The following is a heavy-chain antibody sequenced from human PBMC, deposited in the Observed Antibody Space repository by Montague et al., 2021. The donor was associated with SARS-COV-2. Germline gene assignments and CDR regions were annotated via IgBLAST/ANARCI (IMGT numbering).Heavy chain of an antibody. J-gene: IGHJ6*02. Sequence: SLRLSCAASGFTVSSNYMSWVRQAPGKGLEWVSVIYSGGSTYYADSVKGRFTISRDNSKNTLYLQMNSLRAEDTAVYYCARDQRRYGSGSYYGRHYYYYGMDVWGQGTPVTVSS. D-gene: IGHD3-10*01. CDR3: ARDQRRYGSGSYYGRHYYYYGMDV. CDR2: IYSGGST. V-gene: IGHV3-66*02. CDR1: GFTVSSNY.